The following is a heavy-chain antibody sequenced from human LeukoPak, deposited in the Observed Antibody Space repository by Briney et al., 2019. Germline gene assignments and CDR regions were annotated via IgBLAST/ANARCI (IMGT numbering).Heavy chain of an antibody. CDR2: INSDGSST. V-gene: IGHV3-74*01. CDR1: GFTFSSYW. D-gene: IGHD4-17*01. Sequence: PGGSLRLSCAASGFTFSSYWMHWVRQAPGKGLVWVSRINSDGSSTSYADSVKGRFTISRDNAKNTLYLQMNSLRAEDTAVYYCARGGGDYVEFDPWGQGTLVTVSS. CDR3: ARGGGDYVEFDP. J-gene: IGHJ5*02.